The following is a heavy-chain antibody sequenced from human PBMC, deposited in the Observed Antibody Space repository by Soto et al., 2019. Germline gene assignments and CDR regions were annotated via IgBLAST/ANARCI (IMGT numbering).Heavy chain of an antibody. CDR2: IYYSGST. Sequence: PSETLSLTCTVSGGSISSGGYYWSWIRQHPGKGLEWIGYIYYSGSTYYNLSLKSRVTISVDTSKNQFSLKLSSVTAADTAVYYCARSVTTSLGSQIYYYYYGMDVWGQGTTVTVSS. V-gene: IGHV4-31*03. J-gene: IGHJ6*02. D-gene: IGHD4-17*01. CDR1: GGSISSGGYY. CDR3: ARSVTTSLGSQIYYYYYGMDV.